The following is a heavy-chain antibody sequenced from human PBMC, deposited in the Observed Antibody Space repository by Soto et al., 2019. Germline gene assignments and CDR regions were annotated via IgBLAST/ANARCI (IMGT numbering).Heavy chain of an antibody. J-gene: IGHJ6*03. CDR2: IIPIFGTS. V-gene: IGHV1-69*13. CDR1: GGTFSNYA. Sequence: ASVKVSCKASGGTFSNYAISWVRQAPGQGLEWMGGIIPIFGTSNYAQRFQGRVTITADESMTIAYMELSGLTSEDTAVYYCARVGPYCSSTSCYAGPTAGYYYMDVWGKGTTVTVSS. CDR3: ARVGPYCSSTSCYAGPTAGYYYMDV. D-gene: IGHD2-2*01.